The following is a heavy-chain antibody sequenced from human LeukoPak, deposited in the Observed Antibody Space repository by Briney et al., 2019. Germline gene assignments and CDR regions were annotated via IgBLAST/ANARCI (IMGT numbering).Heavy chain of an antibody. V-gene: IGHV3-30-3*01. Sequence: PGGSLRLSCAASGFTFSSYAMSWVRQAPGKGLEWVAVISYDGSNKYYADSVKGRFTISRDNSKSTLFLQMNSPSAEDTAVYYCARGIAATNYMDVWGKGTTVTVSS. CDR1: GFTFSSYA. CDR2: ISYDGSNK. J-gene: IGHJ6*03. D-gene: IGHD6-13*01. CDR3: ARGIAATNYMDV.